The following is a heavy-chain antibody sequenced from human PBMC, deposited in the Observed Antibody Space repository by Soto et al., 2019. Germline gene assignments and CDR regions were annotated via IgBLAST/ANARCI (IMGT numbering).Heavy chain of an antibody. D-gene: IGHD6-13*01. CDR1: GGTFSSYA. CDR2: IIPIFGTA. Sequence: QVQLVQSGAEVKKPGSSVKVSCKASGGTFSSYAISWVRQAPGQGLEWMGGIIPIFGTANYAQKLQGRVTITADESTSTAYMELSSLRSEDTAVYYCARGGIAARGNLFDPWGQGTLVTVSS. J-gene: IGHJ5*02. V-gene: IGHV1-69*01. CDR3: ARGGIAARGNLFDP.